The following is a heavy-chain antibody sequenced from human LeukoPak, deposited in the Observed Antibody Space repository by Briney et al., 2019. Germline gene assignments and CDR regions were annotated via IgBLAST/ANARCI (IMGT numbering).Heavy chain of an antibody. CDR1: GGSFSGYY. Sequence: SETLSLTCAVYGGSFSGYYWSWTRQPPGKGLEWIGYIYYSGSTNYNPSLKSRVTISVDTSKNQFSLKLSSVTAADTAVYYCARRKLTYYYDSSGYYSQYYFDYWGQGTLVTVSS. D-gene: IGHD3-22*01. CDR3: ARRKLTYYYDSSGYYSQYYFDY. V-gene: IGHV4-59*01. CDR2: IYYSGST. J-gene: IGHJ4*02.